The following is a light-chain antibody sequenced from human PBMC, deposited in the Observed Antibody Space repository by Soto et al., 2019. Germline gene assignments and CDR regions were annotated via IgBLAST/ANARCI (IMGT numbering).Light chain of an antibody. V-gene: IGLV2-14*01. CDR1: SNDIGGYNF. CDR2: DVT. J-gene: IGLJ3*02. CDR3: PSYTSSATWL. Sequence: QSVLTQPASVSGSPGQSITISCTGTSNDIGGYNFVSWFQQHPGKAPKLMIFDVTNRPSGVSDRFSGPKSGNMASLTISGLHAEDEADYYCPSYTSSATWLFGGGTQLTVL.